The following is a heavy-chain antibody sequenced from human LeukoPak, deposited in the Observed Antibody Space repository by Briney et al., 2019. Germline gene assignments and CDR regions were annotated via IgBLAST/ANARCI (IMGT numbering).Heavy chain of an antibody. CDR1: GASVSSASY. Sequence: SETLSLTCTVSGASVSSASYWTWIRQPPGKGVEWIAHIYNGVNTNYNPSLKSRVTISVDTSKNQFSLRLNSVTAADTAVYYCARSRAFNSGAFDPWGQGSLVTVSS. V-gene: IGHV4-61*01. D-gene: IGHD1-26*01. J-gene: IGHJ5*02. CDR3: ARSRAFNSGAFDP. CDR2: IYNGVNT.